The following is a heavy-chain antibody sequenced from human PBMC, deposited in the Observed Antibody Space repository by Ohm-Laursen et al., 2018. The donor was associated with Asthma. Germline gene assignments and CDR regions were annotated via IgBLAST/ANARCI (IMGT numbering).Heavy chain of an antibody. CDR1: GGSISSNHW. CDR3: AVYYDRRGY. J-gene: IGHJ4*02. CDR2: NHHRGTA. Sequence: SETLSLTCAVSGGSISSNHWWNWVRHPPGKGLEWIGDNHHRGTANYNPSLKSRVTMSVDQSKNQFSLKLSPLTAADTAVYYCAVYYDRRGYWGQGTLVTVSS. V-gene: IGHV4-4*02. D-gene: IGHD3-22*01.